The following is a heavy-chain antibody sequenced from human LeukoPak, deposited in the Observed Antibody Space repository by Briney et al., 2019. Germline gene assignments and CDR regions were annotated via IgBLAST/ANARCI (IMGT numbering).Heavy chain of an antibody. CDR3: VRDSEHYDSGASYDALDI. D-gene: IGHD3-22*01. J-gene: IGHJ3*02. V-gene: IGHV3-7*01. CDR1: RFSFGNYW. Sequence: GGSLRLSCEGSRFSFGNYWMNWVRQAPGKGLEWVANIKQDGRVKYYVDSVKGRFTISRDNAKNSLYLQMDSLRAEDTAVYYCVRDSEHYDSGASYDALDIWGQGTLVTVSP. CDR2: IKQDGRVK.